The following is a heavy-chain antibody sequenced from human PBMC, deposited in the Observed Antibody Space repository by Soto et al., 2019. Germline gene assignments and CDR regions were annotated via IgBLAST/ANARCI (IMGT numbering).Heavy chain of an antibody. Sequence: SETLSLTCSVSGVSIRNSYWTWIRQSAGKGLEWIGRISTSANTNYNPSLNSRITMSVDTSKIQVSLKLTSVTAADTAVYYCARGGGVPALGDSWGQGTLVTVSS. J-gene: IGHJ5*01. D-gene: IGHD3-16*01. CDR2: ISTSANT. CDR1: GVSIRNSY. CDR3: ARGGGVPALGDS. V-gene: IGHV4-4*07.